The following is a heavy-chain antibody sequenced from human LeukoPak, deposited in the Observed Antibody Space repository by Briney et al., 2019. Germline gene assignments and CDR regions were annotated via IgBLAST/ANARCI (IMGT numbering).Heavy chain of an antibody. CDR2: ISGSGGST. CDR1: GFTFSSYA. CDR3: TSEGQYYYYYIDV. Sequence: GGSLRLSCAASGFTFSSYAMSWVRQAPGKGLEWVSAISGSGGSTYYADSVKGRFTISRDNSKNTLYLQMNSLRAEDTAVYYCTSEGQYYYYYIDVWGKGTTVTVSS. V-gene: IGHV3-23*01. J-gene: IGHJ6*03.